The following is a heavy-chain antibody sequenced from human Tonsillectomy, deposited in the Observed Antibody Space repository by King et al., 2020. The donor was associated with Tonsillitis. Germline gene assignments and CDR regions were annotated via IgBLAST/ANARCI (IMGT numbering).Heavy chain of an antibody. CDR1: GYTFTSHY. Sequence: VQLVESGAEVKKPGASVKLSCKTSGYTFTSHYMHWVRQAPGQGLEWMGITNPSGGSSTYAQKFQGRVTLTRDTSTSTFYMELGSLRSEDTAVYYCARGGITIFGVVIDPGFFDLWGRGTLVTVS. D-gene: IGHD3-3*01. CDR3: ARGGITIFGVVIDPGFFDL. J-gene: IGHJ2*01. CDR2: TNPSGGSS. V-gene: IGHV1-46*01.